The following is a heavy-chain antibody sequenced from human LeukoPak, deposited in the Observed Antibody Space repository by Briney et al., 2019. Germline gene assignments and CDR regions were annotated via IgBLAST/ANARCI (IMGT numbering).Heavy chain of an antibody. V-gene: IGHV1-2*02. D-gene: IGHD3-22*01. CDR1: GYTFTGYY. J-gene: IGHJ3*02. CDR2: INPYSGGT. CDR3: AXXXXYDSSGYYHYAFVI. Sequence: ASVKVSCKASGYTFTGYYMHWVRQAAGQGLEWMGWINPYSGGTNYAGKFQGRGTMTRDKTISTADMELSRRRCDDKAVYYCAXXXXYDSSGYYHYAFVISGQGTMVTASS.